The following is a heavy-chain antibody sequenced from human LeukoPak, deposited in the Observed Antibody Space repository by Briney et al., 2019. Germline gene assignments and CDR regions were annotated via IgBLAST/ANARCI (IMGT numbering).Heavy chain of an antibody. V-gene: IGHV3-23*01. J-gene: IGHJ1*01. Sequence: PGGSLRLSCTVSGFTLSSYEMSWIRQAPGKGREWVSSIDYDGGSGHYADSVKGRFTISRDNSNNTLFLHLNSLRGEDTAVYYCTRNSGWYGLSWGQGTLVTVSS. CDR1: GFTLSSYE. D-gene: IGHD6-19*01. CDR3: TRNSGWYGLS. CDR2: IDYDGGSG.